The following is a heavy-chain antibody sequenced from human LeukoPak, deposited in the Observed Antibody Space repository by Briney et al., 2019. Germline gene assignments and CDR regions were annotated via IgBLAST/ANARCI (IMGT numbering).Heavy chain of an antibody. CDR1: GFTFSSYG. CDR3: ARDPTIAAVPTAFDI. CDR2: IRYDGSNK. J-gene: IGHJ3*02. D-gene: IGHD6-13*01. V-gene: IGHV3-30*02. Sequence: GGSLRLSCAASGFTFSSYGMHWVRQAPGKGLEWVAFIRYDGSNKYYADSVKGRFTISRDNSKNTLYLQMNSLRSEDTAVYYCARDPTIAAVPTAFDIWGQGTMVTVSS.